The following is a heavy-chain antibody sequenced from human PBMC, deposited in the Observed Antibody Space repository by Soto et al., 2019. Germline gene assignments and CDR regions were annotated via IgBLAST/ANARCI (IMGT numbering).Heavy chain of an antibody. CDR3: ARGYCVSSSCHSLDS. D-gene: IGHD2-15*01. J-gene: IGHJ4*02. V-gene: IGHV1-69*14. CDR1: GDTSTPYA. CDR2: IIPIAGTP. Sequence: QVQLVQSGAEVKTPGSSVTVSCKASGDTSTPYAISWVRQAPGQGLEWLGGIIPIAGTPTYAQKFQGRVTFSEYRSTSTTSMELTRRTSEDTAVYYCARGYCVSSSCHSLDSWGQGTPVTVSS.